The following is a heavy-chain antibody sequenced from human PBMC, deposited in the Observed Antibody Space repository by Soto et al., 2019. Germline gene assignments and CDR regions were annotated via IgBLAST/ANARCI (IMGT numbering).Heavy chain of an antibody. CDR2: IYSSGST. CDR1: GFTFSSND. V-gene: IGHV3-53*01. Sequence: EVQLVESGGGLIQPGGSLRLSCAASGFTFSSNDMNWVRQAPGKGLEWVSLIYSSGSTSYADSVKGRFTISRDNSKNTLYLQMSSLRAEDTAVYYCATRLLFPGAPWGQGTMVTVSS. CDR3: ATRLLFPGAP. J-gene: IGHJ3*01. D-gene: IGHD2-2*01.